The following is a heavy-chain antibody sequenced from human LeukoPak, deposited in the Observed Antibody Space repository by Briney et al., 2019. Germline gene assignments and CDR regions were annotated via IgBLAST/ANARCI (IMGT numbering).Heavy chain of an antibody. J-gene: IGHJ3*02. CDR3: ARKGRADDAFDI. CDR2: ISAYNGNT. Sequence: ASVKVSCKASGYTFTSYGISWVRQAPGQGLEWMGWISAYNGNTNYAQKFQGRVTITADESTSTAYMELSSLRSEDTAVYYCARKGRADDAFDIWGQGTMVTVSS. V-gene: IGHV1-18*01. D-gene: IGHD6-13*01. CDR1: GYTFTSYG.